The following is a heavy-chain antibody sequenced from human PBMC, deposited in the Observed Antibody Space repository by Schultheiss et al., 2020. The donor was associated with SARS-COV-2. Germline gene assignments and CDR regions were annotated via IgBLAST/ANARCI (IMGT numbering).Heavy chain of an antibody. J-gene: IGHJ4*02. D-gene: IGHD3-3*01. CDR3: ARDFITIFDLGY. CDR1: GFTFSSYA. V-gene: IGHV3-30*04. Sequence: GGSLRLSCAASGFTFSSYAMHWVRQAPGKGLEWVAVISYDGSNKYYADSVKGRFTISRDNSKNTLYLQMNSLRAEDTAVYYCARDFITIFDLGYWGQGTLVTVSS. CDR2: ISYDGSNK.